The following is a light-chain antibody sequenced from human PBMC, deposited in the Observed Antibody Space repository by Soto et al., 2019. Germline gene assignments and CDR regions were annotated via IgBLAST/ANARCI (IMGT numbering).Light chain of an antibody. CDR3: HQYNNWPYT. CDR1: QSVGSN. Sequence: EIVMTQSPATLSVSPGERATLSCRASQSVGSNLAWYRQKPGQAPSLLIYGASTRATGIPARFSGSGSGTDFMLTIISLQSGDFAVYYCHQYNNWPYTFGQGTKLEIK. CDR2: GAS. J-gene: IGKJ2*01. V-gene: IGKV3-15*01.